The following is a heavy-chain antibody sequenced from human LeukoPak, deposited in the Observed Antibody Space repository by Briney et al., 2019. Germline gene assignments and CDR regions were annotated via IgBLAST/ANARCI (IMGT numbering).Heavy chain of an antibody. Sequence: ASVKVSCKVSGYTLTELSMHWVRQAPGKGLEWMGGFDPEDAETIYAQKFQGRVTMTEDTSTDTAYMELSSLRSEDTAVYYCATVFLSSSWPVDYWGQGTLVTVSS. V-gene: IGHV1-24*01. CDR1: GYTLTELS. J-gene: IGHJ4*02. CDR3: ATVFLSSSWPVDY. CDR2: FDPEDAET. D-gene: IGHD6-13*01.